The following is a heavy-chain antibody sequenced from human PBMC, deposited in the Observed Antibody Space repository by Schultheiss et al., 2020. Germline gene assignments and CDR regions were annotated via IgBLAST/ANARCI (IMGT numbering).Heavy chain of an antibody. V-gene: IGHV1-2*06. CDR3: ARAEDLYCSSTSCYWGGFDY. CDR1: GYTFTGYY. CDR2: INPNSGGT. D-gene: IGHD2-2*01. J-gene: IGHJ4*02. Sequence: ASVKVSCKASGYTFTGYYMHWVRQAPGQGLEWLGRINPNSGGTNYAQKFQGRVTMTRDTSISTAYMELSRLRSDDTAVYYCARAEDLYCSSTSCYWGGFDYWGQGTLVTVSS.